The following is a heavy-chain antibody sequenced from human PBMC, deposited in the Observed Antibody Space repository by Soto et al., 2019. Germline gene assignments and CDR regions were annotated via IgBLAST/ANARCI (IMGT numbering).Heavy chain of an antibody. Sequence: SVKFSCTASGGTFSSYAISWVRQAPGQGLEWMGGIIPIFGTANYAQKFQGRVTITADKSTSTAYMELSSLRSEDTAVYYCARDLAKDYYYYGMDVWGQGTTVTVSS. CDR2: IIPIFGTA. CDR3: ARDLAKDYYYYGMDV. V-gene: IGHV1-69*06. CDR1: GGTFSSYA. J-gene: IGHJ6*02.